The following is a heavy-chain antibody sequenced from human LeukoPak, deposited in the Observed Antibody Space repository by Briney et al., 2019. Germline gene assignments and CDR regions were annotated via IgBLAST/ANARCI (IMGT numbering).Heavy chain of an antibody. Sequence: GGSLRLSCAASGFTFSSYWMSWVRQAPGKGLEWVSSISSSGSYIYYADSVKGRFTISRDNAKNSLYLQMNSLRAEDTAVYYCARDSGSGSLDAFDIWGQGTMVTVSS. CDR1: GFTFSSYW. CDR3: ARDSGSGSLDAFDI. CDR2: ISSSGSYI. V-gene: IGHV3-21*01. D-gene: IGHD3-10*01. J-gene: IGHJ3*02.